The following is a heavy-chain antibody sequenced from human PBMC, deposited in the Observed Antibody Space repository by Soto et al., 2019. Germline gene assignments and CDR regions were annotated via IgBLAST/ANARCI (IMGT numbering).Heavy chain of an antibody. CDR3: ARQITSVTSFYYFDY. Sequence: LSDTLSRIPRPSCGPVSRYHCDWIRQPPGKGLEWIWAISYSGNTNSNPSLKSRVTISVDTSTTQFSPKLSSVTAEETDVYYCARQITSVTSFYYFDYWGQGTLVTVS. CDR1: CGPVSRYH. CDR2: ISYSGNT. J-gene: IGHJ4*02. D-gene: IGHD4-4*01. V-gene: IGHV4-59*02.